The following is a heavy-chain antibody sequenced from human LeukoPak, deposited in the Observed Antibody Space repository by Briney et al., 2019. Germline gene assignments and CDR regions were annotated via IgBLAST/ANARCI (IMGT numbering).Heavy chain of an antibody. CDR3: ARVSYGATYYYYYMDV. V-gene: IGHV4-31*03. J-gene: IGHJ6*03. CDR1: GGSISRGNYY. D-gene: IGHD4-17*01. Sequence: SETLSLTCTVSGGSISRGNYYWSWIRQHPGKGLEWIGNIYYSGSTYYGPSLKSRVTISVDTPKNQFSLKLSSVTAADTAVYYCARVSYGATYYYYYMDVWGEGTTVTVSS. CDR2: IYYSGST.